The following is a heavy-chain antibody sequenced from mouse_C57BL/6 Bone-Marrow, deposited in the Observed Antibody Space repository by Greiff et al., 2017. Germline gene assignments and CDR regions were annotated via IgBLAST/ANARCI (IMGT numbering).Heavy chain of an antibody. CDR3: ATKRTRFYYFDK. Sequence: QVQLQQPGAELVRPGSSVKLSCKASGYTFTSYWMHWVKQRPIQGLEWIGNIDPSDSETHYNQKFKDKATLTVDKSSSTAYMQLRSLTSEDSAVYYCATKRTRFYYFDKWGKDATRTVSS. D-gene: IGHD3-3*01. CDR1: GYTFTSYW. CDR2: IDPSDSET. V-gene: IGHV1-52*01. J-gene: IGHJ2*01.